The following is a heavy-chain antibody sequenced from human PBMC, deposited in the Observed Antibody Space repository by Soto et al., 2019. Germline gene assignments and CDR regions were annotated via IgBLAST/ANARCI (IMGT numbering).Heavy chain of an antibody. J-gene: IGHJ2*01. Sequence: QVQLVESGVGVVHPGRSLRLSCAASGFTFSSYGMHWVRQAPGKGLEWVAVIWYDGSNKYYADSVKGRFTISRDNSKNTLYLQMNSPRAEDTAVYYCARGSGLKDCYFDLWGRGTLVTVSS. CDR1: GFTFSSYG. D-gene: IGHD3-3*01. CDR2: IWYDGSNK. CDR3: ARGSGLKDCYFDL. V-gene: IGHV3-33*01.